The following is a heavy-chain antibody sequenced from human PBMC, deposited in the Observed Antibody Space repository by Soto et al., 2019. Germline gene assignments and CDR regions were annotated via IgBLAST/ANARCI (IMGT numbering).Heavy chain of an antibody. CDR1: GFSLSNARMG. V-gene: IGHV2-26*01. Sequence: QVTLKESGPVLVKPTEPLTLTCTVSGFSLSNARMGVSWIRQPPGKALEWLAHNFSNYEKSYSTSQKSNLTISKDTSKRQVVLTMTNMDPVDTATYYCARIPLWFGELALRYYSYGMDVWGQGTTVTVSS. D-gene: IGHD3-10*01. CDR2: NFSNYEK. J-gene: IGHJ6*02. CDR3: ARIPLWFGELALRYYSYGMDV.